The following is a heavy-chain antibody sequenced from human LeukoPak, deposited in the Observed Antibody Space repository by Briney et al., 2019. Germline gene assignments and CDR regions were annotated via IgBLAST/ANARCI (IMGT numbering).Heavy chain of an antibody. CDR2: ISSSGNYI. CDR1: GFIFSDYG. J-gene: IGHJ4*02. CDR3: ARGQYADILTWPPADY. D-gene: IGHD3-9*01. Sequence: GGSLRLSCAASGFIFSDYGMNWVRQFPGKGLEWVSSISSSGNYIYYADSLKGRFTISRDNSKDSVFLQLNSLRGEDTAVYYCARGQYADILTWPPADYWGQGTLVIVPS. V-gene: IGHV3-21*01.